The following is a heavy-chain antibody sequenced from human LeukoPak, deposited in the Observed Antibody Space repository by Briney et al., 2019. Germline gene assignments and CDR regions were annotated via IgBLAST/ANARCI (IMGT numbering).Heavy chain of an antibody. CDR1: GYTFTAYY. Sequence: GASVKVSCKASGYTFTAYYIHWVRQAPGQGLEWMGWMNPNSGATNHAQNFQARVAMTRDTSISTAYMELSSLRSDDTAVYYCARVSGTTSFGNYWFDSWGRGTLVTVSS. CDR3: ARVSGTTSFGNYWFDS. J-gene: IGHJ5*01. V-gene: IGHV1-2*02. CDR2: MNPNSGAT. D-gene: IGHD3-10*01.